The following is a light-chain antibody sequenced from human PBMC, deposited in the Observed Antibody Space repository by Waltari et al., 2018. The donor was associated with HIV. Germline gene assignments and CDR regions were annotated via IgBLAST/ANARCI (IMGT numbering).Light chain of an antibody. Sequence: SYELTQSPSVSVSPGQTATINCSGDALPHPYSYWYQQKSGQAPVLVIYKDTERASGIPERISGSSSGTTVTLTISGVQAEDEGYYYCQSADSSGTYVLFGGGTKLTVL. CDR2: KDT. V-gene: IGLV3-25*03. J-gene: IGLJ2*01. CDR3: QSADSSGTYVL. CDR1: ALPHPY.